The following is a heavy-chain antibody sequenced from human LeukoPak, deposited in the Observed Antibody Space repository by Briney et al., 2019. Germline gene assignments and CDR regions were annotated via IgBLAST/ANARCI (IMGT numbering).Heavy chain of an antibody. CDR3: AKDFWPSWELLNSFDY. J-gene: IGHJ4*02. CDR1: GFTFSSYG. Sequence: PGGSLRLSCAASGFTFSSYGMSWVRQAPGKGLEWVSAISGSGGSAYYADSVKGRFTISRDNSKNTLYLQTNSLRAEDTAVYYCAKDFWPSWELLNSFDYWGQGTLVTVSS. CDR2: ISGSGGSA. D-gene: IGHD1-26*01. V-gene: IGHV3-23*01.